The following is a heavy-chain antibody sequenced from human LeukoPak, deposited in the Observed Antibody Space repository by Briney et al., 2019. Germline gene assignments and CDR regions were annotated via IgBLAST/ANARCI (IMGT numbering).Heavy chain of an antibody. CDR1: EFTFSIYP. CDR3: ARGGSAWYAPLGY. V-gene: IGHV3-30-3*01. Sequence: PGRSLRLSCAASEFTFSIYPMHWVRQAPGKGLEWVAVILSDGSNKYYADSVKGRFTISRDNSKNTLYLQMNSLRAEDTAVYYCARGGSAWYAPLGYWGQGTLVTVSS. CDR2: ILSDGSNK. J-gene: IGHJ4*02. D-gene: IGHD6-19*01.